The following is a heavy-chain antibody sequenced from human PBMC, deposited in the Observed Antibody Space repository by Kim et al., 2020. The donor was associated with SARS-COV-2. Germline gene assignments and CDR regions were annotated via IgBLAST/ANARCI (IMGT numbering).Heavy chain of an antibody. V-gene: IGHV5-51*01. CDR2: IYPGDSDT. CDR3: AKTMVRGVIGYYYMDV. Sequence: GESLKISCKGSGYSFSSYWIAWVRQMPGKGLEWMGIIYPGDSDTRYSPSFQGQVTISADKSISTAYLQWSSLKASDTAMYYCAKTMVRGVIGYYYMDVWGKGTTVTVSS. D-gene: IGHD3-10*01. CDR1: GYSFSSYW. J-gene: IGHJ6*03.